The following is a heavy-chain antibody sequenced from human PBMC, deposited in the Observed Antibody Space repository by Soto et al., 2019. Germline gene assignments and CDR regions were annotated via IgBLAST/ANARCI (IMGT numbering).Heavy chain of an antibody. J-gene: IGHJ3*02. CDR1: EFTVSSSY. D-gene: IGHD2-2*01. CDR2: IYSGGST. Sequence: PVGSLRLSCAASEFTVSSSYMTWVRQAPGKGLEWVSVIYSGGSTYYADSVRGRFTISRDNSKNTLYLQMNSLRAEDTAVYYCARAPPYCSSTSCPGTFDIWGQGTMVTVSS. CDR3: ARAPPYCSSTSCPGTFDI. V-gene: IGHV3-53*01.